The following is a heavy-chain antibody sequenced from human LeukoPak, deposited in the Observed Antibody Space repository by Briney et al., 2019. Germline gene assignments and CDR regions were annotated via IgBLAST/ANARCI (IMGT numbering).Heavy chain of an antibody. D-gene: IGHD2-8*01. CDR3: ARGPERTGVGTRYYYDMDV. Sequence: PGGSLRLSCAASGFIFSSYSMNWVRQAPGKGLEWVSYISSSSSTIYYADSVKGRFTISRDNAKNSLYLQMNSLRDEDTAVYYCARGPERTGVGTRYYYDMDVWGQGTTVTVSS. CDR1: GFIFSSYS. CDR2: ISSSSSTI. V-gene: IGHV3-48*02. J-gene: IGHJ6*02.